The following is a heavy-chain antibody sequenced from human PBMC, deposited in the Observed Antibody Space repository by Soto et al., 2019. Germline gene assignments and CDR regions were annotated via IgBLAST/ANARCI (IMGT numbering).Heavy chain of an antibody. J-gene: IGHJ4*02. V-gene: IGHV4-59*01. Sequence: PSETLSLTCTVSGGSISSYHWSWIRQPPGKGLEWIGYIYYSGSTNYNPSLKSRVTISVDTSKNQFSLKLSSVTAADTAVYYCARASSPITMVRGDIIKSYYFDYWGQGTLVTVSS. CDR3: ARASSPITMVRGDIIKSYYFDY. D-gene: IGHD3-10*01. CDR1: GGSISSYH. CDR2: IYYSGST.